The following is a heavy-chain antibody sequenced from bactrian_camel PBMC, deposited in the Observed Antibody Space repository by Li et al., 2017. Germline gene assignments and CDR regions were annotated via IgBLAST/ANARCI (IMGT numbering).Heavy chain of an antibody. CDR1: GYISGTAC. D-gene: IGHD1*01. CDR2: IAPATGTT. J-gene: IGHJ6*01. V-gene: IGHV3S40*01. Sequence: DVQLVESGGGSVQAGGSLTLSCAASGSGYISGTACMGWFRQVPGKERKGVAAIAPATGTTFYSDSVKGRFTISRDNAKDTVYLQMNSLKPEDTAMYYCAARSNWRRACYRLSEADFGYWGQGTQVTVS. CDR3: AARSNWRRACYRLSEADFGY.